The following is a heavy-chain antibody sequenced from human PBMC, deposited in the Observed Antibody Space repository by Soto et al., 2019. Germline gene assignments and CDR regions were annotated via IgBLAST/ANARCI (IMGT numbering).Heavy chain of an antibody. CDR2: ISYDGSNK. CDR3: ANFHFKYYYDSSGGAFDI. J-gene: IGHJ3*02. V-gene: IGHV3-30*18. D-gene: IGHD3-22*01. CDR1: GFTFSSYG. Sequence: QVQLVESGGGVVQPGRSLRLSCAASGFTFSSYGMHWVRQAPGKGLEWVAVISYDGSNKYYADSVKGRFTISRDNSKNTLYLQMNSLRAEDTAVYYCANFHFKYYYDSSGGAFDIWGQGTMVTVSS.